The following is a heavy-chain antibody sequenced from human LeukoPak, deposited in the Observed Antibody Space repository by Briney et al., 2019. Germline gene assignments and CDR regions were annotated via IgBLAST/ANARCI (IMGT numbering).Heavy chain of an antibody. Sequence: GVSLRLSCEASVFTFSTYGMHCVRQAPGKGLEWVAVIWYDGSNKYYADSVKGRFTVSRDNSRNTVYLQMNSLRADDTAMYYCAREGKLEWLRDFDSWGQGTLVTVSS. CDR2: IWYDGSNK. D-gene: IGHD5-12*01. V-gene: IGHV3-33*01. CDR1: VFTFSTYG. CDR3: AREGKLEWLRDFDS. J-gene: IGHJ5*01.